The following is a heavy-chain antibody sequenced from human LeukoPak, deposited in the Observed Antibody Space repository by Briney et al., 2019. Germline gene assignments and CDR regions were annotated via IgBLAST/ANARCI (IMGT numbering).Heavy chain of an antibody. CDR1: GGTFSSYA. J-gene: IGHJ1*01. Sequence: GASVKVSCKASGGTFSSYAISWVRQAPGQGLEWMGGIIPIFGTANYAQKSQGRVTITTDESTSTAYMELSSLRSEDTAVYYCASSLSIVGATSEYFQHWGQGTLVTVSS. D-gene: IGHD1-26*01. CDR3: ASSLSIVGATSEYFQH. V-gene: IGHV1-69*05. CDR2: IIPIFGTA.